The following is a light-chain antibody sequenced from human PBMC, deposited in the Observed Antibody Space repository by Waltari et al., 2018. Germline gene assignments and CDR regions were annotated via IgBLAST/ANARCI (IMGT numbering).Light chain of an antibody. CDR2: KVS. Sequence: PVIFGQTASITCRSSQSLVHSDGRTYLNWFQQRPGQSPRRLIYKVSNRDSGVPDRFSGSGSGTEFTLEISRVEAADVAVYYCMQGTYWPRTFGQGTKLEIE. V-gene: IGKV2-30*02. CDR3: MQGTYWPRT. CDR1: QSLVHSDGRTY. J-gene: IGKJ2*01.